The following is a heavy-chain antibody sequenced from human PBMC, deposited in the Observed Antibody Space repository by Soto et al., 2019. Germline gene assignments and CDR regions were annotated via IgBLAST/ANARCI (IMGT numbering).Heavy chain of an antibody. V-gene: IGHV4-4*07. CDR3: ARSAIPRGGWFRP. CDR1: AGSLSTYD. CDR2: IYASGST. J-gene: IGHJ5*02. Sequence: SETLSLTCNVFAGSLSTYDWSLIRPPAGKGLEWIGRIYASGSTNYNPSLKGRVSMSVDTSKKQFSLRMISVTAADTAMYYCARSAIPRGGWFRPWGQGVLVTVSS. D-gene: IGHD2-21*01.